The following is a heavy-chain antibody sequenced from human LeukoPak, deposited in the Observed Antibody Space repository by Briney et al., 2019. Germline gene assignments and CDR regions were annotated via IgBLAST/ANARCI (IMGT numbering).Heavy chain of an antibody. D-gene: IGHD2-15*01. V-gene: IGHV1-46*01. CDR3: AREGCSGGSCYSTFDY. J-gene: IGHJ4*02. CDR2: INPSGGST. CDR1: GYTFTGYY. Sequence: GASVKVSCKASGYTFTGYYMHWVRQAPGQGLEWMGIINPSGGSTSYAQKFQGRVTMTRDMSTSTVYMELSSLRSEDTAVYYCAREGCSGGSCYSTFDYWGQGTLVTVSS.